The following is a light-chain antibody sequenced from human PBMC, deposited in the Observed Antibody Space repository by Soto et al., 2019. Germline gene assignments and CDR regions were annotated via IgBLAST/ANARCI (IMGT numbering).Light chain of an antibody. Sequence: QSALTQPASVSGSPGQSITNSCTGTSSDVGGSNYVSWYQQHPGKAPKLMIYDVSNRPSGVSNRFSGSKSGNTASLPISGLQAEDEADYYCGSYTSTSTLYVFGTGTKVTVL. J-gene: IGLJ1*01. CDR1: SSDVGGSNY. V-gene: IGLV2-14*03. CDR2: DVS. CDR3: GSYTSTSTLYV.